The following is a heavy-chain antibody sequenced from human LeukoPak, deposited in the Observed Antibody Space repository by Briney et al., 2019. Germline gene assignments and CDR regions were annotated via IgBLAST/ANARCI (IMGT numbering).Heavy chain of an antibody. CDR1: GFTFSSYA. CDR3: ASGSYGSGFYYFYYMDV. Sequence: PGGSLRLSCAASGFTFSSYAMGWVRQAPGKGLEWVSAISGSGSSTYYADSVKGRFTISRDNSKNTLYLQMNSLRAEDTAVYYCASGSYGSGFYYFYYMDVWGKGTTVTVSS. CDR2: ISGSGSST. J-gene: IGHJ6*03. D-gene: IGHD3-10*01. V-gene: IGHV3-23*01.